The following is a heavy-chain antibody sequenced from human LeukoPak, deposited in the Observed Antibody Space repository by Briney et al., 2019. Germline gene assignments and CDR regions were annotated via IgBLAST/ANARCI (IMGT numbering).Heavy chain of an antibody. CDR2: ISSSSSYI. J-gene: IGHJ4*02. CDR1: GFTFSSYS. CDR3: ARDFGYSYGHGYFDY. V-gene: IGHV3-21*01. Sequence: GGSLRLSCAASGFTFSSYSMNWVRQAPGKGLEWVSSISSSSSYIYYADSVKGRFTISRDNAKNSLYLQMNSLRAEDTAVYCCARDFGYSYGHGYFDYWGQGTLVAVSS. D-gene: IGHD5-18*01.